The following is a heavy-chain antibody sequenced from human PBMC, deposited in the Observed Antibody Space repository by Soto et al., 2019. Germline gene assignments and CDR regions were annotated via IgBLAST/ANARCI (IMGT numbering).Heavy chain of an antibody. D-gene: IGHD2-2*01. CDR2: ISGSADAT. Sequence: EVQLLESGGGLVQTGGSPRLSCAASGFTFSTYAMSWVRQAPGKGLEWVSTISGSADATFYADSVKGRFAIFRDNSRTMFYLQMNSLRAEDTAVYYCAKGGDGYCSTTSCLFHFDYWGPGTLATVSS. J-gene: IGHJ4*02. CDR1: GFTFSTYA. V-gene: IGHV3-23*01. CDR3: AKGGDGYCSTTSCLFHFDY.